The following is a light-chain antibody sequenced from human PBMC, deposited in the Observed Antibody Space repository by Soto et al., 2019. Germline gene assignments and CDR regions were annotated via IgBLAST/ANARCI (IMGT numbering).Light chain of an antibody. V-gene: IGKV3-20*01. J-gene: IGKJ5*01. CDR1: QSISSTY. CDR2: GAS. Sequence: EIVLTQSPGTLSLSPGERATLSCRASQSISSTYLAWYQQKPGQAPRLLIFGASIKATGIPDRFSGGGSGTDFSLTISRLEPEDFAVYYCQQYGGSPSITFGQGTRLEIK. CDR3: QQYGGSPSIT.